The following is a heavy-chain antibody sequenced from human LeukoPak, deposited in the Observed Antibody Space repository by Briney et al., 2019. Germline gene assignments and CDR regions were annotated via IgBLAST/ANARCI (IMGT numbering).Heavy chain of an antibody. CDR1: GFTFSNAW. J-gene: IGHJ4*02. CDR3: ARVRGYTVDY. Sequence: GGSLRLSCAASGFTFSNAWMSWVRQAPGKGLEWVAVISYDGSNKYYADSVKGRFTISRDNSKNTLYLQMNSLRAEDTAVYYCARVRGYTVDYWGQGTLVTVSS. D-gene: IGHD5-18*01. V-gene: IGHV3-30*03. CDR2: ISYDGSNK.